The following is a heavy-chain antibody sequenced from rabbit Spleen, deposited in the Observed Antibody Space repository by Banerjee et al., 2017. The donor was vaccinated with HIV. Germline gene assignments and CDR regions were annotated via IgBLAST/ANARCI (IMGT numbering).Heavy chain of an antibody. V-gene: IGHV1S40*01. Sequence: QSLEESGGDLVKPGASLTLTCTASGFSLSSRYWICWVRQAPGKGLEWIACIYAGYTGYTHYASWAKGRFTISKTSSTTVTLQMTSLTAADTATYFCARDTSSSFSSYGMDLWGPGTLVTVS. CDR2: IYAGYTGYT. J-gene: IGHJ6*01. CDR1: GFSLSSRYW. D-gene: IGHD1-1*01. CDR3: ARDTSSSFSSYGMDL.